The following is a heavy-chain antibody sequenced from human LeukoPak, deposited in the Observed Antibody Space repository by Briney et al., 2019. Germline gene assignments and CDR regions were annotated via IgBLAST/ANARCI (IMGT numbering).Heavy chain of an antibody. CDR1: GFTFSDLW. D-gene: IGHD1-26*01. J-gene: IGHJ4*02. CDR2: TRNKANSYTT. Sequence: GGSLRLSCTATGFTFSDLWMSWVRQAPGKGLEWVGRTRNKANSYTTEYAASVKGRFTISRDDSKNSLYLQMNSLKTEDTAVYYCARGSKWELPVIDYWGQGTLVTVSS. CDR3: ARGSKWELPVIDY. V-gene: IGHV3-72*01.